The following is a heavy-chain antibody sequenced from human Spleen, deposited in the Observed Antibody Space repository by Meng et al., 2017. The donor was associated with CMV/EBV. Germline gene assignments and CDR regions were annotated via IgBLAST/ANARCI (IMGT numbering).Heavy chain of an antibody. V-gene: IGHV4-31*01. CDR2: IHYTGSA. D-gene: IGHD3-16*01. J-gene: IGHJ4*02. CDR3: VRGRFMQY. Sequence: QMQLQESGPGLVKPSQTLSLTCSVSGDSINNGDYSWNWIRQHPRRGLEWLGYIHYTGSAYYNPSVRTPVIMSVDPSKNQFSLRLTSVTAADTAVYYCVRGRFMQYWGQGALVTVSS. CDR1: GDSINNGDYS.